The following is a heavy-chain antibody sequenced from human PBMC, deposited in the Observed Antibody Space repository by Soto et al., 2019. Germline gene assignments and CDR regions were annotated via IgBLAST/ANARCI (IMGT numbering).Heavy chain of an antibody. Sequence: GASVKVSCKASGGTFSSYAISWVRQAPGQGLEWMGGIIPIFGTANYAQKFQGRVTITADESTSTAYMELSSLRSEDTAVYYCARGRSNYAYYYYGMDVWGQGTTVTVSS. D-gene: IGHD4-4*01. V-gene: IGHV1-69*13. J-gene: IGHJ6*02. CDR1: GGTFSSYA. CDR2: IIPIFGTA. CDR3: ARGRSNYAYYYYGMDV.